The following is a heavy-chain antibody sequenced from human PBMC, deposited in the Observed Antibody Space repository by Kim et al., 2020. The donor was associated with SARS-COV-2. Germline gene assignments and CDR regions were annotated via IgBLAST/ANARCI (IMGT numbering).Heavy chain of an antibody. CDR2: IRSKAYGGTT. D-gene: IGHD2-8*01. CDR1: GFTFGDYA. Sequence: GGSLRLSCTASGFTFGDYAMSWVRQAPGKGLEWVGFIRSKAYGGTTEYAASVKGRFTISRDDSKSIAYLQMNSLKTEDTAVYYCTRGRGYCTNGVSSGYCWFDPWGQGTLVTVSS. V-gene: IGHV3-49*04. CDR3: TRGRGYCTNGVSSGYCWFDP. J-gene: IGHJ5*02.